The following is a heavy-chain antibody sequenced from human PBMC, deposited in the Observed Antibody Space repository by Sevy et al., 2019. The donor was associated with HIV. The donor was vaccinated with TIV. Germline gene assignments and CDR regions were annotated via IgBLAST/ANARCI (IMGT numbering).Heavy chain of an antibody. D-gene: IGHD5-12*01. CDR1: GGTFSSYA. V-gene: IGHV1-69*13. CDR3: VRDPTTEYSGYGPYYGMDV. CDR2: IIPIFGTA. Sequence: ASVKVSCKASGGTFSSYAISWVRQAPGQGLEWMGGIIPIFGTANYAQKFQGRVTITADESTSTAYMELSSLRSEDTAVYYCVRDPTTEYSGYGPYYGMDVWGQGTTVTVSS. J-gene: IGHJ6*02.